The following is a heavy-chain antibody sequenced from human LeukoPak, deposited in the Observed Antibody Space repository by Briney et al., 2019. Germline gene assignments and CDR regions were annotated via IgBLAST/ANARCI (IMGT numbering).Heavy chain of an antibody. CDR2: IWYDGSNK. D-gene: IGHD5-18*01. J-gene: IGHJ3*02. CDR1: GFTFSSYG. CDR3: AGGWVTDVFDI. Sequence: GGSLRLSCAASGFTFSSYGMHWVRQAPGKGLEWVAVIWYDGSNKYYADSVKGRFTISRDNSKNTLYLQMNSLRAEDTAVYYCAGGWVTDVFDIWGQGTMVTVSS. V-gene: IGHV3-33*01.